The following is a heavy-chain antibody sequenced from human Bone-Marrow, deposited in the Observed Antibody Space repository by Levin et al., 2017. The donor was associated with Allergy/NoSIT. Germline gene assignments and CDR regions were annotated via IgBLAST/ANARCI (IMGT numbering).Heavy chain of an antibody. CDR2: IIPMPGIT. J-gene: IGHJ3*01. V-gene: IGHV1-69*04. D-gene: IGHD3-22*01. Sequence: KISCKASGGSFSSYPINWVRQAPGQGLEWMGRIIPMPGITNYTQNFQERVTITADRSTSTASVELGTLRSEDTAVYYCARAFYYDSSGNYRSAFDLWGQGTRVTVSS. CDR3: ARAFYYDSSGNYRSAFDL. CDR1: GGSFSSYP.